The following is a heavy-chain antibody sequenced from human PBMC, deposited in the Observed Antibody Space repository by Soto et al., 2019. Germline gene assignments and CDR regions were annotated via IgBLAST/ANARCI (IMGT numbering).Heavy chain of an antibody. CDR2: IYYSGST. J-gene: IGHJ4*02. CDR1: GGSVSSGSYY. Sequence: PSETLSLTCTVSGGSVSSGSYYWSWIRQPPGKGLEWIGYIYYSGSTNYNPSLKSRVTISVDTSKNQFSLKLSSVTAADTAVYYCERAQLGIKYFDYWGQGTLVTVSS. CDR3: ERAQLGIKYFDY. V-gene: IGHV4-61*01. D-gene: IGHD7-27*01.